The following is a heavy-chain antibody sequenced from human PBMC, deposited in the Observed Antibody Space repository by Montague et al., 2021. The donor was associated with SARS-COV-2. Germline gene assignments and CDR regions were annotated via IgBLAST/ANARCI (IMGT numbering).Heavy chain of an antibody. V-gene: IGHV4-59*01. CDR1: GGSISSYY. CDR3: ARVFPRWLQFDPYFDY. Sequence: SETLSLTCTVSGGSISSYYWSWIRQPPGKGLEWIGYIYYGGSTNYSPSLKSRVTISVDTSKNQFSLKLSSVTAADTAVYYCARVFPRWLQFDPYFDYWGQGTLVTVSS. CDR2: IYYGGST. D-gene: IGHD5-24*01. J-gene: IGHJ4*02.